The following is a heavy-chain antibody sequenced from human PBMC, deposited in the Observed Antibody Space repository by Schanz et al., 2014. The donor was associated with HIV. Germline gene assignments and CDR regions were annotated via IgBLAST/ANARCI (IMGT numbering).Heavy chain of an antibody. J-gene: IGHJ6*02. CDR3: ARVANWDYYGMDV. V-gene: IGHV3-30-3*01. CDR1: GFTFSSYA. D-gene: IGHD3-16*01. CDR2: ISYDGSNK. Sequence: QEQLVESGGGVVQPGRSLRLSCAASGFTFSSYAMHWVRQAPGKGLEWVAVISYDGSNKYYADSVKGRFTISRDNSKNTLYLQMNSLRAEDTAVYYCARVANWDYYGMDVWGRGTTVTVSS.